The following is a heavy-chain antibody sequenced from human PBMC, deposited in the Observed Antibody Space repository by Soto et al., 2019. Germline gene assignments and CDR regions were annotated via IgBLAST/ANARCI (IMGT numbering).Heavy chain of an antibody. CDR1: GGSFIGYY. Sequence: SETLSLTCGVYGGSFIGYYWSWIRQPPGKGLEWIGEINHSGSTNYNPSLKSRVTISVDTSKNQFSLKLSSVTAADTAVYYCARSQYDSSGYHDAFDIWGQGTMVTVSS. CDR3: ARSQYDSSGYHDAFDI. J-gene: IGHJ3*02. D-gene: IGHD3-22*01. V-gene: IGHV4-34*01. CDR2: INHSGST.